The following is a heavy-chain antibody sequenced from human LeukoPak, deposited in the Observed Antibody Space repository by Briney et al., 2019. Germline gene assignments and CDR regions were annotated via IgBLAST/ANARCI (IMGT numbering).Heavy chain of an antibody. J-gene: IGHJ4*02. CDR3: AKSSYSGIQRGFDY. Sequence: GGSLRLSCAASGFTFSSYAMSWVRQAPGKGLEWVSGTSGSGGSTYYADSVKGRFTISRDNSKNTLYLQMNSLRAEDTAVYYCAKSSYSGIQRGFDYWGQGTLVTVSS. D-gene: IGHD1-26*01. CDR2: TSGSGGST. V-gene: IGHV3-23*01. CDR1: GFTFSSYA.